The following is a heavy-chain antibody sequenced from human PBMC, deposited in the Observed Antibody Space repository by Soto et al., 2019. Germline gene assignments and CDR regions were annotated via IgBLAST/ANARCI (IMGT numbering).Heavy chain of an antibody. CDR3: ARGRDSNYVEYFDY. J-gene: IGHJ4*02. Sequence: PSETLSLTCTVSGGSISSSSYYWGWIRQPPGKGLEWIGSIYYSGSTYYNPSLKSRVTISVDTSKNQFSLKLSSVTAADTAVYYCARGRDSNYVEYFDYWGQGTLVTVSS. CDR1: GGSISSSSYY. V-gene: IGHV4-39*07. CDR2: IYYSGST. D-gene: IGHD4-4*01.